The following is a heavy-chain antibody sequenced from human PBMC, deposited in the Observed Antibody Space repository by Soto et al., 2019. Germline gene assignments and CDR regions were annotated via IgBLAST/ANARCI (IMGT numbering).Heavy chain of an antibody. V-gene: IGHV1-18*01. CDR3: ARDAAVGRFDY. J-gene: IGHJ4*02. CDR1: GYTFTSYG. D-gene: IGHD1-26*01. Sequence: GASVKVSCKASGYTFTSYGISWVRQAPGQGLEWMGWINPYNGNTKYAQKLQGRVTMTTDTSTSTAYMELRSLRSDDTAVYYCARDAAVGRFDYWGQGTLVTVSS. CDR2: INPYNGNT.